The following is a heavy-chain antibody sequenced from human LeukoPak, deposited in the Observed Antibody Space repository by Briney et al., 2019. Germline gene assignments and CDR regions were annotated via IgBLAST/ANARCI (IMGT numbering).Heavy chain of an antibody. Sequence: GGSLRLSCAASGFTFSSYAMSWVRQAPGQWLEWVSYISSSGSTIYYADSVKGRFTISRDNAKNSLYLQMNSLRAEDTAVYYCAELGITMIGGVWGKGTTVAISS. D-gene: IGHD3-10*02. CDR3: AELGITMIGGV. J-gene: IGHJ6*04. CDR2: ISSSGSTI. CDR1: GFTFSSYA. V-gene: IGHV3-48*03.